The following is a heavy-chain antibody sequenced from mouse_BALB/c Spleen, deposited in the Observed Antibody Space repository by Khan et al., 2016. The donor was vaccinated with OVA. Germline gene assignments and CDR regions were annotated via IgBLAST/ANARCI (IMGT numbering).Heavy chain of an antibody. CDR2: INPSNTYT. D-gene: IGHD2-14*01. V-gene: IGHV1-4*01. Sequence: QVRLQQSGAELARPGASVKMSCKASGYTFTSYTMHRVKQRPGQGLEWIGYINPSNTYTNYNQKFKDKATLTADKSSNTAYMQLSSLTSEDSAVYYCVRSGAYYRYDGYFDVWGAGTTVTVSS. CDR3: VRSGAYYRYDGYFDV. CDR1: GYTFTSYT. J-gene: IGHJ1*01.